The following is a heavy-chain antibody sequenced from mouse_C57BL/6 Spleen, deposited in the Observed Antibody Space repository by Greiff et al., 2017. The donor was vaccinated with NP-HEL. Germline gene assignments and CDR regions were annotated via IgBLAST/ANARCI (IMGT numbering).Heavy chain of an antibody. CDR3: ARPSYYSNYEYAMDY. D-gene: IGHD2-5*01. CDR2: INPSNGGT. CDR1: GYTFTSYW. Sequence: QVQLQQPGTELVKPGASVKLSCKASGYTFTSYWMHWVKQRPGQGLEWIGNINPSNGGTNYNEKFKSKATLTVDKSSSTAYMQLRSLTSEDSAVYYCARPSYYSNYEYAMDYWGQGTSVTVSS. J-gene: IGHJ4*01. V-gene: IGHV1-53*01.